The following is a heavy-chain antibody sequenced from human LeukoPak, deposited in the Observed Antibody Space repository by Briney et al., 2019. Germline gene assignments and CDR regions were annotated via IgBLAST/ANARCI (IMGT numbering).Heavy chain of an antibody. J-gene: IGHJ3*02. D-gene: IGHD6-6*01. Sequence: PSETLSLTCTVSGGSISSGGYYWSWIRQHPGKGLEWIGHIYYSGSTYYNPSLKSRVTISVDTSKNQFSLKLSSVTAADTAVYYCARDTGGGSSSAFDIWGQGTMVTVSS. CDR3: ARDTGGGSSSAFDI. CDR2: IYYSGST. CDR1: GGSISSGGYY. V-gene: IGHV4-31*03.